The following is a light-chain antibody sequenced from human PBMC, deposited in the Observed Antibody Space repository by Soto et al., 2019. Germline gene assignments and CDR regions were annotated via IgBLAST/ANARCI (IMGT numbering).Light chain of an antibody. Sequence: EIVLTQSPATLYLSPGERATLSCGASQSVSSSYLAWYQQKPGLAPRLLIYDASSRATGIPDRFSGSGYGTDYTLTISRLEPEDFAVYHCQQYGSSPWTFGQGTKVEIK. J-gene: IGKJ1*01. CDR3: QQYGSSPWT. CDR1: QSVSSSY. CDR2: DAS. V-gene: IGKV3D-20*01.